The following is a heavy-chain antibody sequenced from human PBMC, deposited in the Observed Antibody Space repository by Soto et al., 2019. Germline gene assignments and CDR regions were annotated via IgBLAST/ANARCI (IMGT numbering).Heavy chain of an antibody. Sequence: SETLSLTCTVSGASISSGDYYWSWIRQHPGKGLEWIGYIHSSGSPFYNPSLKSRVSISVDTSKKQFSLNLKSVTAADSAVYYCARIWDYYGSGSDSIDYFDYWGQGTLVTVSS. J-gene: IGHJ4*02. CDR1: GASISSGDYY. V-gene: IGHV4-31*03. D-gene: IGHD3-10*01. CDR3: ARIWDYYGSGSDSIDYFDY. CDR2: IHSSGSP.